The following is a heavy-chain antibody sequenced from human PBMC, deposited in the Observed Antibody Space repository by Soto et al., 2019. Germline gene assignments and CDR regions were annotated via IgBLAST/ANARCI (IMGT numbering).Heavy chain of an antibody. Sequence: ASVKVSCKASGYSFTSLGISWVRQAPGQGLEWMGWVSAYNGNTKYAQNVQGRVTVTTDRSTTTAYLELRSLRSDDTAVYYCARAGGTQLFDYWGQGTLVTVSS. CDR3: ARAGGTQLFDY. D-gene: IGHD1-1*01. CDR2: VSAYNGNT. V-gene: IGHV1-18*04. J-gene: IGHJ4*02. CDR1: GYSFTSLG.